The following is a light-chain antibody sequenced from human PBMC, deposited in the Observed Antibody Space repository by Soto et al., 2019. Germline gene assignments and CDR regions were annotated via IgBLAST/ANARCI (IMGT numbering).Light chain of an antibody. V-gene: IGKV1-5*03. CDR2: KAS. CDR3: RHYNNYSPPSS. CDR1: QSISYW. Sequence: DIQMTQSPSTLSASVGDRATITCRASQSISYWLAWYQQKPGKAPNLLIYKASSLESGVPSRFSGSGSGTEFTLTIASLQPDDFATYYCRHYNNYSPPSSFGQGTKLEI. J-gene: IGKJ2*01.